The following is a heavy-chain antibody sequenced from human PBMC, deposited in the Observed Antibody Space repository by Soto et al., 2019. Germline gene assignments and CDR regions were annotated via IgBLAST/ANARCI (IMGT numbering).Heavy chain of an antibody. D-gene: IGHD6-19*01. CDR1: GFTFSSYA. CDR3: ARPYSSGWYGDLDY. V-gene: IGHV3-30-3*01. CDR2: ISYDGSNK. J-gene: IGHJ4*02. Sequence: QVQLVESGGGVVQPGRSLRLSCTASGFTFSSYAMHWVRQAPGKGLEWVAVISYDGSNKYYADSVKGRFTISRDNSKKTMYLQMNSLRVEDTAVYYCARPYSSGWYGDLDYWGQGPLVTVSS.